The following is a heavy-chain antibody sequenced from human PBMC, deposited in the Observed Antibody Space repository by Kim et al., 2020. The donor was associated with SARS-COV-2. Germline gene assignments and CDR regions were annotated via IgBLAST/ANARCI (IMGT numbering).Heavy chain of an antibody. V-gene: IGHV1-18*01. D-gene: IGHD4-17*01. CDR1: GYTFTSYG. CDR2: ISAYNGNT. Sequence: ASVKVSCKASGYTFTSYGISWVRQAPGQGLEWMGWISAYNGNTNYAQKLQGRVTMTTDTSTSTAYMELRSLRSDDTAVYYCARDRGTVATLPDAFDIWGQGTMVTVSS. J-gene: IGHJ3*02. CDR3: ARDRGTVATLPDAFDI.